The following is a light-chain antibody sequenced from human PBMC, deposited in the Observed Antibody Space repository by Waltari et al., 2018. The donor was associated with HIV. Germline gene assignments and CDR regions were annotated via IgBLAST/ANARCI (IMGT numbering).Light chain of an antibody. J-gene: IGKJ2*03. V-gene: IGKV1-5*03. CDR3: QQYNSYSG. CDR2: KAS. CDR1: QSISSW. Sequence: DIQMTQSPSTLSASVGERVTITCRASQSISSWLAWYQQKPGKAPKLLIYKASSLESGVPSRFSGSGSGTEFTLTISSLQPDDFATYYCQQYNSYSGFGQGTKLEIK.